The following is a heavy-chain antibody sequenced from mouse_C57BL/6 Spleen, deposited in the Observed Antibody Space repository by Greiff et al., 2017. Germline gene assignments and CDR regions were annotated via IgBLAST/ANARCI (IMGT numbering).Heavy chain of an antibody. CDR1: GYSITSGYY. V-gene: IGHV3-6*01. Sequence: DVKLQESGPGLVKPSQSLSLTCSVTGYSITSGYYWNWIRQFPGNKLEWMGYISYDGSNNYNPSLKNRISITRDTSKNQFFLKLNSVTTEDTATYYCAREGLGLAYWGQGTLVTVSA. CDR2: ISYDGSN. D-gene: IGHD4-1*01. J-gene: IGHJ3*01. CDR3: AREGLGLAY.